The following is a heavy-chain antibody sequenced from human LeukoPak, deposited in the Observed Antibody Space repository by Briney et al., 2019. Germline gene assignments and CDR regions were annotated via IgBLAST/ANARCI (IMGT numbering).Heavy chain of an antibody. CDR2: ISYAGSNK. J-gene: IGHJ4*02. Sequence: PGRSLRLSCAASGFAFSSYGMHWVRQAPGKGLEWLAVISYAGSNKYYADSVKGRFTISRDNSKNTLYLQLNSLRAEDTAVYYCAKGDYYDRTHIDHWGQGTLVTVSS. CDR1: GFAFSSYG. V-gene: IGHV3-30*18. D-gene: IGHD3-22*01. CDR3: AKGDYYDRTHIDH.